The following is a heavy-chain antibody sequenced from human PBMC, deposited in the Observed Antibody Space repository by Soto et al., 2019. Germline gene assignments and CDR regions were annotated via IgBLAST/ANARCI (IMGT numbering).Heavy chain of an antibody. CDR1: GFTFNAYN. D-gene: IGHD3-10*01. Sequence: EVQLVESGGGLAQWGGSLRLSCTASGFTFNAYNMNWVRQAPGKGLEWVSYISSSSYTIKYADSVEGRFTVSRDNGKKSLYLQMNSLRDEDTAVYFCAREISLSAGSYFDYWGQGTLATVSS. CDR2: ISSSSYTI. CDR3: AREISLSAGSYFDY. J-gene: IGHJ4*02. V-gene: IGHV3-48*02.